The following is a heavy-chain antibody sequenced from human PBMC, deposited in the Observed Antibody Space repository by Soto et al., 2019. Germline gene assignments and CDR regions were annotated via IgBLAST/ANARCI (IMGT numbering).Heavy chain of an antibody. CDR2: IYHSGST. V-gene: IGHV4-4*02. D-gene: IGHD3-3*01. CDR3: ARAAPASDFWSGYSPYYYYYYMDF. Sequence: PSETLSLTCAVSSGSISSSNWWSWVHQPPGKGLEWIGEIYHSGSTNYNPSLKSRVTISVDKSKNQFSLKLSSVTAADTAVYYCARAAPASDFWSGYSPYYYYYYMDFWGKGSTVIVSS. J-gene: IGHJ6*03. CDR1: SGSISSSNW.